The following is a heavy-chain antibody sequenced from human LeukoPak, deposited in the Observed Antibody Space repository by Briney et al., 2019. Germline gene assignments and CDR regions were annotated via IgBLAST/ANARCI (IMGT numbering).Heavy chain of an antibody. CDR2: IYYSGST. D-gene: IGHD3-10*01. Sequence: SETLSLTCTVSGGSISSYYWSWIRQPPGKGLEWIGYIYYSGSTNYNPSLKSRVIISVDTSKNQFSLKLSSVTAADTAVYYCARHYYGSGSYFAFDIWGQGTMVTVSS. J-gene: IGHJ3*02. CDR3: ARHYYGSGSYFAFDI. CDR1: GGSISSYY. V-gene: IGHV4-59*08.